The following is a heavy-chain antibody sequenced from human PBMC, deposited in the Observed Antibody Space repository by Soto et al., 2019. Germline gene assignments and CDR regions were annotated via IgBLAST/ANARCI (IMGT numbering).Heavy chain of an antibody. D-gene: IGHD3-16*01. CDR3: VMVDNYVTPTPQDV. Sequence: QVQLVQSGDEVKKPGASVKVSCKASGYIFVNYCIAWVRQAPGQGLEWMGWISPYTGNTHSATKVHGRLTMTTDTSTSTAYMVLGSLTSDDTAVYYCVMVDNYVTPTPQDVWGEGTTVTVSS. CDR1: GYIFVNYC. CDR2: ISPYTGNT. V-gene: IGHV1-18*01. J-gene: IGHJ6*04.